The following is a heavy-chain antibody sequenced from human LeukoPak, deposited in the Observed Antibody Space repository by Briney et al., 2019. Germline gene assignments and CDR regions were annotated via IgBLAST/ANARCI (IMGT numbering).Heavy chain of an antibody. J-gene: IGHJ4*02. CDR3: AKIAVPRTAAAGIDY. CDR1: GFTFSSYA. CDR2: ISGSGGST. D-gene: IGHD6-13*01. V-gene: IGHV3-23*01. Sequence: GGSLRLSCAASGFTFSSYAMSWVREAPGKGLEWVSAISGSGGSTYYADSVKGRFTISRDNSKNTLYLQMNSLRAEDTAVYYCAKIAVPRTAAAGIDYWGQGTLVTVSS.